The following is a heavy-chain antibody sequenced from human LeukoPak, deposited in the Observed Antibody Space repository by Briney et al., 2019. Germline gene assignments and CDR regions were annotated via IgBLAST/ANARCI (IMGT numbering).Heavy chain of an antibody. CDR1: GYTFTGYY. V-gene: IGHV1-2*02. J-gene: IGHJ4*02. CDR3: ARLPLAYCGGDCYSKEDY. Sequence: GASVKVSCKASGYTFTGYYMHWVRQAPGQGLEWMGWINPNSGGTNYAQKFQGRVTMTRDTSISTAYMELSRLRSDDTAVYYCARLPLAYCGGDCYSKEDYWGQGTLVTVSS. CDR2: INPNSGGT. D-gene: IGHD2-21*02.